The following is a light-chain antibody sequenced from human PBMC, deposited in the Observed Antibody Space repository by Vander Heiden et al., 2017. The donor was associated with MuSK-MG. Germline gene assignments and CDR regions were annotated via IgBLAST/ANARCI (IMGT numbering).Light chain of an antibody. CDR2: AAD. Sequence: DIQMTQSPSSQSASVGDRVTITCRASQDIKYSLAWYQQKPGRAPKVLVYAADNLDTGVPSRFSGSGSGTEYNLTISSLQPEDFATYYCQQYHDVPHYTFGQGTKLEIK. J-gene: IGKJ2*01. V-gene: IGKV1-NL1*01. CDR3: QQYHDVPHYT. CDR1: QDIKYS.